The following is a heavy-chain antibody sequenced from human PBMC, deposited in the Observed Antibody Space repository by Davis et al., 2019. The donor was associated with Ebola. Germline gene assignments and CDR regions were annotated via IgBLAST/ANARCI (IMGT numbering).Heavy chain of an antibody. J-gene: IGHJ3*02. V-gene: IGHV1-18*04. Sequence: ASVKVSCKASGYTFTNYGITWVRQAPGQGLEWMGWINPHNGNTNYAQNVQGRVIMTSDTATTTAYMEVGSLRSDDTAVYYCAKEDESPDMWGQGTVVTVSS. CDR1: GYTFTNYG. CDR3: AKEDESPDM. CDR2: INPHNGNT.